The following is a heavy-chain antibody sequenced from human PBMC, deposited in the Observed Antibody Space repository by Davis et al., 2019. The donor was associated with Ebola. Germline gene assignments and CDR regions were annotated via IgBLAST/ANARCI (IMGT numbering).Heavy chain of an antibody. Sequence: ASVKVSCKASGFSFTNYGISWVRQAPGQGLEWMGWTSGYNDDTSYAEKFQGRVTMTADTSANTAYVEVRSLTSDDTAIYYCARDREYSLQGLDYWGQGTLVAVSS. CDR3: ARDREYSLQGLDY. J-gene: IGHJ4*02. CDR1: GFSFTNYG. V-gene: IGHV1-18*01. D-gene: IGHD4-11*01. CDR2: TSGYNDDT.